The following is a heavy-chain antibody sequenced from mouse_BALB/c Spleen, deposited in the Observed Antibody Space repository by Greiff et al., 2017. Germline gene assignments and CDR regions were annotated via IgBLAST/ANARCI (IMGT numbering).Heavy chain of an antibody. Sequence: VQLQQSGAELAKPGASVKMSFKASGYTFTSYWMHWVKQRPGQGLEWIGYINPSTGYTEYNQKFKDKATLTADKSSSTAYMQLSSLTSEDSAVYYCARGGGAMDYWGQGTSVTVSS. J-gene: IGHJ4*01. CDR3: ARGGGAMDY. V-gene: IGHV1-7*01. CDR2: INPSTGYT. CDR1: GYTFTSYW.